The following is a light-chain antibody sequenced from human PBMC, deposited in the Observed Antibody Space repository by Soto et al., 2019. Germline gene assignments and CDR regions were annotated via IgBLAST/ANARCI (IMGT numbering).Light chain of an antibody. CDR2: EVN. CDR1: SSDVAFYNH. J-gene: IGLJ1*01. V-gene: IGLV2-14*01. Sequence: QSVLTHPASVSGSPGQSITISCTGTSSDVAFYNHVSWYQQHPGKAPKLLIYEVNNRPSGVSHRFSGSKSGNTASLNISWLQAEDETDYYCSSFARTPTYLFGPGTKATVL. CDR3: SSFARTPTYL.